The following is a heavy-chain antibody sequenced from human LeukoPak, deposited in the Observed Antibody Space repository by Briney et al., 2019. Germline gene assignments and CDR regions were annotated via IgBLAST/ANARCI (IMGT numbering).Heavy chain of an antibody. J-gene: IGHJ4*02. CDR1: GFTFSSYS. V-gene: IGHV3-30*18. D-gene: IGHD6-13*01. CDR3: AKDPVAIAAAGYFDY. Sequence: GGSLRLSCAASGFTFSSYSMNWVRQAPGKGLEWVAVISYDGSNKYYADSVKGRFTISRDNSKNTLYLQMNSLRAEDTAVYYCAKDPVAIAAAGYFDYWGQGTLVTVSS. CDR2: ISYDGSNK.